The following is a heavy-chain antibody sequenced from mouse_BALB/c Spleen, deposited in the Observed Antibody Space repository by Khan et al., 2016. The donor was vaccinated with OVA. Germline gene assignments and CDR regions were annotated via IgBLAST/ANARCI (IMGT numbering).Heavy chain of an antibody. Sequence: QMQLKQSGPGLVQPSQSLSITCTVSGFSLANYSVHWVRQSPGKGLEWLGVIWSAGSTDYNAAFISRLTISKDNSRSQVFFKVNSLQPNDTARYYGARRGYDYGRGALFAYWGQGTLVTVSA. D-gene: IGHD2-4*01. CDR2: IWSAGST. V-gene: IGHV2-2*02. CDR3: ARRGYDYGRGALFAY. CDR1: GFSLANYS. J-gene: IGHJ3*01.